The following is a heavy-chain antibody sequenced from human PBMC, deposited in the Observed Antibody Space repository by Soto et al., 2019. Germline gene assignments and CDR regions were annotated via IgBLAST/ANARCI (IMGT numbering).Heavy chain of an antibody. V-gene: IGHV4-59*13. CDR3: ARGVYDYWSGYYAGSGFDV. D-gene: IGHD3-3*01. CDR2: IYYSGNT. CDR1: GDSMSPFY. J-gene: IGHJ6*02. Sequence: QVPLQESGPGLVKPSETLSLTCTVSGDSMSPFYWNWIRQSPGKGLEWIGYIYYSGNTNYNPSLKSRVAISVDTSKNQFYLKPSSVTAADTAVYYCARGVYDYWSGYYAGSGFDVWGQGTTVTVSS.